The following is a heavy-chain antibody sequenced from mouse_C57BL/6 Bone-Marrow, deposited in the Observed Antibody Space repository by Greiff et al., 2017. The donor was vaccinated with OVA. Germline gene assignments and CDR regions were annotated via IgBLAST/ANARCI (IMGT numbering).Heavy chain of an antibody. D-gene: IGHD2-2*01. Sequence: QVQLKESGSELRSPGSSVKLSCKDFDSEVFPIAYMSWVRQKPGHGFEWIGGILPSIGRTIYGEKFEDKATLDADTLSNTAYLELNSLTSEDSAIYYCARPRWLRRDYYAMDYWGQGTSVTVSS. J-gene: IGHJ4*01. CDR1: DSEVFPIAY. CDR2: ILPSIGRT. CDR3: ARPRWLRRDYYAMDY. V-gene: IGHV15-2*01.